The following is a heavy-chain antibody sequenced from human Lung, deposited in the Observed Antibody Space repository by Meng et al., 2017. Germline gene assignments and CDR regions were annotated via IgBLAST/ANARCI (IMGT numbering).Heavy chain of an antibody. Sequence: QVQLRKWGAGLLKPSETLSLTCGVSGGSFSDYYWSWIRQPPGKGLEWIGEINHSGSTNYNPSLESRATISVDTSQNNLSLKLSSVTAADSAVYYCARGPTTMAHDFDYWGQGTLVTVSS. D-gene: IGHD4-11*01. V-gene: IGHV4-34*01. CDR1: GGSFSDYY. J-gene: IGHJ4*02. CDR2: INHSGST. CDR3: ARGPTTMAHDFDY.